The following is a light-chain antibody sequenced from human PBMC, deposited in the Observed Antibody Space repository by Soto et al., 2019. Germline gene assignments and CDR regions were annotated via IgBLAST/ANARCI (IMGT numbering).Light chain of an antibody. V-gene: IGLV1-40*01. CDR2: GKH. J-gene: IGLJ1*01. Sequence: QSVLTQPPSVSGAPGQRVTISCSGSSSNIGAGFDVHWYQQFPGTAPKLLIFGKHNRPSGVPDRFSGSKSGTSASLAITGLQAEDEADYYCQSNDSSLSGFVFGTGTKVTV. CDR3: QSNDSSLSGFV. CDR1: SSNIGAGFD.